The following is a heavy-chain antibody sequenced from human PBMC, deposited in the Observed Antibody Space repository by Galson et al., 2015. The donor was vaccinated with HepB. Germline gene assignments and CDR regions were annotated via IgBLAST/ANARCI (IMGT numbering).Heavy chain of an antibody. J-gene: IGHJ6*03. Sequence: SLRLSCAASGFTFSSYAMSWVRQAPGKGLEWVSAISGSGGSTYYADPVKGRFTISRDNSKNTLYLQMNSLRAEDTAVYYCAKDDREYSSSSHYYYYMDVWGKGTTVTVSS. CDR2: ISGSGGST. V-gene: IGHV3-23*01. CDR1: GFTFSSYA. CDR3: AKDDREYSSSSHYYYYMDV. D-gene: IGHD6-6*01.